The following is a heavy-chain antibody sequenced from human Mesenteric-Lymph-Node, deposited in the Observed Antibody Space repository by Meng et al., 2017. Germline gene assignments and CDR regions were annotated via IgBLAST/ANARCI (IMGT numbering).Heavy chain of an antibody. J-gene: IGHJ4*02. CDR1: GFSFGSYG. CDR3: AKRLYSGSYYCLDH. D-gene: IGHD1-26*01. CDR2: ISSGGIT. V-gene: IGHV3-23*04. Sequence: VELEGSGGGLVHAGGSLRLSCACSGFSFGSYGMSWVRQSPGKGLEWVSSISSGGITDYADSVKGRFTISRDNSNNSLYLQMNSLRAEDTAVYYCAKRLYSGSYYCLDHWGQGTLVTVSS.